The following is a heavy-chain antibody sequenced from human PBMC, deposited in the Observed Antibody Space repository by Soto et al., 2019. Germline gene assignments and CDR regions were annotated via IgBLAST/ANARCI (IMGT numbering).Heavy chain of an antibody. D-gene: IGHD3-3*01. Sequence: SETLSLTCTVSGGSVSSGSYYWSWIRQPPGKGLEWIGYIYYSGSTNYNPSLKSRVTISVDTSKNQFSLKLSSVTAADTAVYYCARSPRAWRPDYYYYMDVWGKGTTVTVSS. CDR2: IYYSGST. V-gene: IGHV4-61*01. CDR3: ARSPRAWRPDYYYYMDV. J-gene: IGHJ6*03. CDR1: GGSVSSGSYY.